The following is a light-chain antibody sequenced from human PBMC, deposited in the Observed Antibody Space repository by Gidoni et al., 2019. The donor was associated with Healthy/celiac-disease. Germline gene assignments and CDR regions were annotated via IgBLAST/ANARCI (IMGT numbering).Light chain of an antibody. Sequence: DIQMTQYPSSLSASVGDRVTITCRASQSISSYLNWYQQKPGTAPKLLIYAASSLQSGVPSRFSGSGSGTDFTLTISSLQPEDFATYYCQQSYSTPLTFGGGTKVEIK. V-gene: IGKV1-39*01. CDR3: QQSYSTPLT. CDR1: QSISSY. J-gene: IGKJ4*01. CDR2: AAS.